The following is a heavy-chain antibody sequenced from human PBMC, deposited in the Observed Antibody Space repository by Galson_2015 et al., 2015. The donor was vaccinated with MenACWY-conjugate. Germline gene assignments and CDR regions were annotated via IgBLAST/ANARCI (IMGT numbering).Heavy chain of an antibody. CDR3: AREDFCSGGTCYFYYY. CDR2: DRGSASGGTT. J-gene: IGHJ4*02. CDR1: GFIFNTDG. V-gene: IGHV3-23*01. D-gene: IGHD2-15*01. Sequence: SLRLSYAAAGFIFNTDGMAWGRQGAGKGLEWVAADRGSASGGTTYYAASVRGRFTISKDNSKNTLYLQMNSLRVEDTAVYFCAREDFCSGGTCYFYYYWGQGTLVTVSS.